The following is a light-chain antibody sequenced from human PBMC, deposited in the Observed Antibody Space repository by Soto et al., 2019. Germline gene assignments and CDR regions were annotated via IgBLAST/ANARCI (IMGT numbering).Light chain of an antibody. CDR2: SAS. CDR3: QQGHNWPLT. CDR1: QSISTE. V-gene: IGKV3-15*01. Sequence: IVMTQSPATLSVSPGERATLSCRASQSISTELAWYQQKPGQPPRLLIYSASTRATGVPARFTGSGSGSEFTLTISGLKSEDFAVYYCQQGHNWPLTFGQGTGLEI. J-gene: IGKJ2*01.